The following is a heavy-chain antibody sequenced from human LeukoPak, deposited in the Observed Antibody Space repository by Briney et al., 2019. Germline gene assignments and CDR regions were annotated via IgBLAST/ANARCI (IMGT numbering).Heavy chain of an antibody. D-gene: IGHD6-19*01. CDR2: INRDGSST. CDR1: GFIFSSHG. J-gene: IGHJ4*02. CDR3: ARVLMGSSGNDY. V-gene: IGHV3-74*01. Sequence: GGSLRLSCEASGFIFSSHGMHWVRQAPGKGLVWVSHINRDGSSTRYADSVKGRFTMSRDNAKKTLYLQMNSLRAEDTAVYYCARVLMGSSGNDYWGQGTLVTVSS.